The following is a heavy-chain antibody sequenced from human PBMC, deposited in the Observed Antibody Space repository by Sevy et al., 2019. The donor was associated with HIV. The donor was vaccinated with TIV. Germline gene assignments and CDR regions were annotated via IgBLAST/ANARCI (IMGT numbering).Heavy chain of an antibody. Sequence: GGSLRLSCAASGFTFSDYWMHWVRQLPGKGLVWVSRINSDGSSTTYTDSVKGPFTISRDNGKNTLYLQINRLRAEDTAVYYCAKTLTDEGDYWGQGTLVTVSS. CDR1: GFTFSDYW. CDR2: INSDGSST. V-gene: IGHV3-74*01. CDR3: AKTLTDEGDY. J-gene: IGHJ4*02.